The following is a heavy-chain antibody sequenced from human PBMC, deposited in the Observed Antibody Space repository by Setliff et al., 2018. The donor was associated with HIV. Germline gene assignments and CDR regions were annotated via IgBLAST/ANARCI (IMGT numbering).Heavy chain of an antibody. CDR2: IYYSGST. V-gene: IGHV4-39*01. Sequence: KTSETLSLTCSVSGDSISSSSYYWGWIRQPPGKGLEWIGSIYYSGSTYYNPSLNSRVTISVDASKNQFPLKLSSVTAADTAVYYCASLPPLYDSSGYYFDYWGQGTLVTVSS. D-gene: IGHD3-22*01. CDR3: ASLPPLYDSSGYYFDY. J-gene: IGHJ4*02. CDR1: GDSISSSSYY.